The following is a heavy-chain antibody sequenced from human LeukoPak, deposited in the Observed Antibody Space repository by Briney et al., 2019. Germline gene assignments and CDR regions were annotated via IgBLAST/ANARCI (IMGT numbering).Heavy chain of an antibody. CDR1: GYTFTSYG. J-gene: IGHJ6*03. Sequence: ASVKVSCKASGYTFTSYGISWVRQATGQGLEWMGWMNPNSGNTGYAQKFQGRVTITRNTSISTAYMELSSLRSEDTAVYYCARCSGSYYFNYYYMDVWGKGTTVTVSS. V-gene: IGHV1-8*03. D-gene: IGHD1-26*01. CDR2: MNPNSGNT. CDR3: ARCSGSYYFNYYYMDV.